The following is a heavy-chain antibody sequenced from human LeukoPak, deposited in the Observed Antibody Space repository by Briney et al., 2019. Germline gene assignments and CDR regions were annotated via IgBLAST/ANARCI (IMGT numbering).Heavy chain of an antibody. CDR2: IYHSGST. Sequence: PSETLSLTCAVSGYSISSGYYWGWIRQPPGKGLEWIGSIYHSGSTYYNPALKSRVTISVDTPKNQFSLKLSSVTAADTAVYYCARGSSGSYRWFYAFDIWGQGTMVTVSS. J-gene: IGHJ3*02. CDR1: GYSISSGYY. CDR3: ARGSSGSYRWFYAFDI. V-gene: IGHV4-38-2*01. D-gene: IGHD1-26*01.